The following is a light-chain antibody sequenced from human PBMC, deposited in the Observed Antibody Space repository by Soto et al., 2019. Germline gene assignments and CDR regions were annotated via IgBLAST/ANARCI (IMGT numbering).Light chain of an antibody. Sequence: EVVLTQSPATLSVSPGERATLSCRAGQTFSSKLAWYQQKPGQPPRLLIYDASSRATGIPGRFSGSGSGTEFTLTISSLQSEDFVVYYCQQYDKWPYSFGQGTKLEL. CDR1: QTFSSK. CDR2: DAS. CDR3: QQYDKWPYS. V-gene: IGKV3-15*01. J-gene: IGKJ2*03.